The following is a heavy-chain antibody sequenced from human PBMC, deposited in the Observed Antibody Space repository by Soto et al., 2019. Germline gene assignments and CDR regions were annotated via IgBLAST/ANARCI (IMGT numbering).Heavy chain of an antibody. CDR3: ARDRDSSGFYSAIEY. CDR2: LNWNGGST. V-gene: IGHV3-20*04. D-gene: IGHD3-22*01. Sequence: EVPLVESGGGVVRPGGSLRLSCAASGFTFDDYAMSWVRQAPGKGLEWVSGLNWNGGSTGYADSVEGRFTISRDNAKNSLYLQINSLRTEDTALYYCARDRDSSGFYSAIEYWGQGTLVTVSS. J-gene: IGHJ4*02. CDR1: GFTFDDYA.